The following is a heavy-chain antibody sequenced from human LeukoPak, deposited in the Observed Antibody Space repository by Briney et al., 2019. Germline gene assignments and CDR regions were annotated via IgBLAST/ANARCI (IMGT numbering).Heavy chain of an antibody. CDR3: TSTWIQLWFDY. V-gene: IGHV3-73*01. Sequence: GGSLRLSCAASGFTFSASAMHWVRQASGKGLEWVGRIRSKTNNYATEYAASVKGRFTISRDDSKNTAYLQMGSLRTEDTAVYYCTSTWIQLWFDYWGQGTLVTVSS. D-gene: IGHD5-18*01. CDR1: GFTFSASA. CDR2: IRSKTNNYAT. J-gene: IGHJ4*02.